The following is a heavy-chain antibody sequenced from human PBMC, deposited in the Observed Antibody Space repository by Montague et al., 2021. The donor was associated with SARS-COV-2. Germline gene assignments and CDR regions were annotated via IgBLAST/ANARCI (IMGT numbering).Heavy chain of an antibody. Sequence: SLRLSCAASKFTFSDYWMSWVRQAPGKGLEWLANINRDESERYYVDSVKGRFTISRDNAKNSLYLLMNSLSAEDTAVYYCARDEGYTYYDFWSGYFVYWGQGTLITVSS. J-gene: IGHJ4*02. D-gene: IGHD3-3*01. CDR3: ARDEGYTYYDFWSGYFVY. CDR1: KFTFSDYW. CDR2: INRDESER. V-gene: IGHV3-7*03.